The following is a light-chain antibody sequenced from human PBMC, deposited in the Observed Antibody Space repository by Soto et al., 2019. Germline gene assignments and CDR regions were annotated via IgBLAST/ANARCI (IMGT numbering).Light chain of an antibody. CDR1: RSDVGSYNL. V-gene: IGLV2-23*02. J-gene: IGLJ2*01. CDR3: CSYAGSSTVI. Sequence: QSVLTQPASVSGSPGQSITISCTGSRSDVGSYNLVSWYQHHPGKAPKLMIYDVNKRPSGVSNRFSGSKSSNTASLTISGLQPEDEADYYCCSYAGSSTVIFVGGTKLTVL. CDR2: DVN.